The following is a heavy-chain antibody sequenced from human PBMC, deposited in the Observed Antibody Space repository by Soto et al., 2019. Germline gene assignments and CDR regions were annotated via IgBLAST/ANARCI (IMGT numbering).Heavy chain of an antibody. CDR1: GGSISGYY. V-gene: IGHV4-59*01. D-gene: IGHD4-17*01. CDR3: ARDGTSVTTGEAFDI. CDR2: IYYGGNT. Sequence: QVQLQESGPGLVKPSETLSLTCTVSGGSISGYYWSWIRQPPGKGLEWIGYIYYGGNTNCSPSLKSRLTISVDTSKNQFSLRLSSVTAADTAVYYCARDGTSVTTGEAFDIWGQGTMVTVSS. J-gene: IGHJ3*02.